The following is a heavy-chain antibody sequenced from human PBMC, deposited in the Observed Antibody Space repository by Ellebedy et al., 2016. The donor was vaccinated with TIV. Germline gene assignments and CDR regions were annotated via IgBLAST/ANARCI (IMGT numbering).Heavy chain of an antibody. D-gene: IGHD6-13*01. CDR1: GFTFSSYA. Sequence: GGSLRLSXAASGFTFSSYAMSWVRQAPGMGLEWVANIKQDGSEKYYVGSVKGRFTISRDNAKNSLYLQMNSLRAEDTAVYYCARAIGAAGSFWGQGTLVTVSS. V-gene: IGHV3-7*04. CDR3: ARAIGAAGSF. CDR2: IKQDGSEK. J-gene: IGHJ4*02.